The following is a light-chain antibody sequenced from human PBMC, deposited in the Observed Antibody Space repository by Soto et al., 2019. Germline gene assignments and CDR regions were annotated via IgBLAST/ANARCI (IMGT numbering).Light chain of an antibody. V-gene: IGKV3-20*01. Sequence: EIVLTQSPGTLSLSPGERATLSCRASQSVSSSYLAWHQQTPGQAPSLLIYGASSRATGIPARFSGSGSGIDFTITISRLEPRDFAVYYCQQCSSSPITFGGGTKAEIK. CDR1: QSVSSSY. CDR2: GAS. J-gene: IGKJ4*01. CDR3: QQCSSSPIT.